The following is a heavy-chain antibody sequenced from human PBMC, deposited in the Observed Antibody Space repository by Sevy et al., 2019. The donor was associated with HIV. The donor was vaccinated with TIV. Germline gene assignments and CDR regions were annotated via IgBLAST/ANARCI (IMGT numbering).Heavy chain of an antibody. CDR3: ATHPNYYDSTGFPHGLNI. J-gene: IGHJ3*02. D-gene: IGHD3-22*01. CDR1: GGSINTGGYY. CDR2: IYRSGSA. V-gene: IGHV4-31*03. Sequence: SETLSLTCTVSGGSINTGGYYWSWIRQHPGKGLEWIGYIYRSGSAFYNPSLESRVTISVETSKNQFSLKLSSVTAADRAVYYCATHPNYYDSTGFPHGLNIWGQGTMVTVSS.